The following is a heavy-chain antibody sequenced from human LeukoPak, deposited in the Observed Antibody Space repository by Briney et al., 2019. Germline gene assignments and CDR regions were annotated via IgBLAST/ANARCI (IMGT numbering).Heavy chain of an antibody. V-gene: IGHV3-23*01. Sequence: GGSLRLSCAASGFTFSSYAMSWVRQAPGKGLEWVSAISGSGGSTYYADSVKGRFTISRDNAKNSLYLQMNSLRAEDTAVYYCKGYDFWSGYYTLDYWGQGTLVTVSS. D-gene: IGHD3-3*01. J-gene: IGHJ4*02. CDR3: KGYDFWSGYYTLDY. CDR2: ISGSGGST. CDR1: GFTFSSYA.